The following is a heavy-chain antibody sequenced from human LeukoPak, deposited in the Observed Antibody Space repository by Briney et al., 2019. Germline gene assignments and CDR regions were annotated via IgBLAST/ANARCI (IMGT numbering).Heavy chain of an antibody. CDR1: GGSISSYY. CDR3: ARQTGSGLFILP. Sequence: SETLSLTCTVSGGSISSYYWSWIRQPPGKGLEWIGYIHYSGSTNYNPSLKSRVTISVDTSKNLFSLRLTSVTAADTAVYYCARQTGSGLFILPGGQGTLVTVSS. D-gene: IGHD3/OR15-3a*01. V-gene: IGHV4-59*08. CDR2: IHYSGST. J-gene: IGHJ4*02.